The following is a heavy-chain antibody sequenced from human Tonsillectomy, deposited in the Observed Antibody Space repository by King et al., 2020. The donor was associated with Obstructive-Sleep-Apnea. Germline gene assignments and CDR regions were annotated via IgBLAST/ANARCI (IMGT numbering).Heavy chain of an antibody. CDR3: AREWVVPPPHGMDV. CDR2: ISSSSSYI. D-gene: IGHD2-2*01. J-gene: IGHJ6*02. CDR1: GFTFSSYS. Sequence: VQLVESGGGLVKPGGSLRLSCAASGFTFSSYSMNWVRQAPGKGLEWVSSISSSSSYIYYSDSVKGRFTISRDNAKNSLYLQMNSLRAEDTAVYYCAREWVVPPPHGMDVWGQGTTVTVSS. V-gene: IGHV3-21*01.